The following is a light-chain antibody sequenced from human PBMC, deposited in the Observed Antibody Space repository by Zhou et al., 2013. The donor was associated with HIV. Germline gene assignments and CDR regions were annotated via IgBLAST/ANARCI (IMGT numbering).Light chain of an antibody. CDR3: QQYYSYPRT. Sequence: IQMTQSPSSLSASVGDRVTITCRASQDITHYLAWYQQKPGKAPKLLIYAASTLQSGVPSRFSGSGSGTDFTLTISCLQSEDFATYYCQQYYSYPRTFGPGTKVDIK. V-gene: IGKV1-8*01. CDR1: QDITHY. J-gene: IGKJ3*01. CDR2: AAS.